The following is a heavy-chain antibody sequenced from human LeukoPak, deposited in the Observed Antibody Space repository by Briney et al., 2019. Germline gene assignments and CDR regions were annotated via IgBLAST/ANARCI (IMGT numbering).Heavy chain of an antibody. D-gene: IGHD6-13*01. CDR3: AKARGSSWYLDAFDI. CDR2: IYSGGST. CDR1: GFTVSSNY. Sequence: PGGSLRLSCAASGFTVSSNYMSWVRQAPGKGLEWVSVIYSGGSTYYADSVKGRFTISRDNSKNTLYLQMNSLRAEDTAVYYCAKARGSSWYLDAFDIWGQGTMVTVSS. J-gene: IGHJ3*02. V-gene: IGHV3-66*01.